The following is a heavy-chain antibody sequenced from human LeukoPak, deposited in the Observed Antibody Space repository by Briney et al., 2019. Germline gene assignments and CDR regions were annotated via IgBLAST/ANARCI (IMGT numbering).Heavy chain of an antibody. CDR3: ARDLGSGWYGAVDY. D-gene: IGHD6-19*01. V-gene: IGHV3-33*01. CDR2: IWYDGSNK. CDR1: GXTFNTFD. J-gene: IGHJ4*02. Sequence: GGSLRLSCSASGXTFNTFDMHWVRQAPGKGLEWVAVIWYDGSNKYYADSVKGRFTISRDNAKNSLFLQMNSLRAEDTAVYYCARDLGSGWYGAVDYWGQGTLVTVSS.